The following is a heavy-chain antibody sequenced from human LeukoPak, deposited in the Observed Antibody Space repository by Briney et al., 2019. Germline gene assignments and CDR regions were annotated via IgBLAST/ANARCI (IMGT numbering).Heavy chain of an antibody. V-gene: IGHV3-33*01. CDR1: GFTFRNYG. J-gene: IGHJ3*02. CDR3: ARRDDGSGSFYNGLDTFDI. CDR2: IWNDGSNK. D-gene: IGHD3-10*01. Sequence: GRSLRLSCAASGFTFRNYGMHWVRQAPVKGLEWVAVIWNDGSNKYYGDSVKGRFTISRDNSKNTLPLQMNSLRAEDTAVYYCARRDDGSGSFYNGLDTFDIWGLGTMVTVSS.